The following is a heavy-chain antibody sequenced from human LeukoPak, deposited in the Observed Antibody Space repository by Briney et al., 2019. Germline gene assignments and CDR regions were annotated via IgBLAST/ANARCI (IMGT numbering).Heavy chain of an antibody. J-gene: IGHJ4*02. CDR2: IYYSGST. CDR3: ARGGLRVAHDY. D-gene: IGHD2-15*01. CDR1: GGSISSYY. Sequence: SETLSLTCTVSGGSISSYYWSWIRQPPGKGLEWIGYIYYSGSTYYNPSLKSRVTISVDTSKNQFFLKLSSVTAADTAVYYCARGGLRVAHDYWGQGTLVTVSS. V-gene: IGHV4-59*01.